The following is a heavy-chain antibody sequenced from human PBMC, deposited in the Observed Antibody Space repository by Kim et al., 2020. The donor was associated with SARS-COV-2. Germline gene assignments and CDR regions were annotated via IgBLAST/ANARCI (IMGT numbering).Heavy chain of an antibody. Sequence: GGSLRLSCAASGFTFSSYGMHWVRQAPGKGLEWVAVIWYDGSNKYYADSVKGRFTISRDNSKNTLYLQMNSLRAEDTAVYYCARDTQPYYYGSGSPPANWGQGTLVTVSS. CDR2: IWYDGSNK. CDR1: GFTFSSYG. J-gene: IGHJ4*02. D-gene: IGHD3-10*01. CDR3: ARDTQPYYYGSGSPPAN. V-gene: IGHV3-33*01.